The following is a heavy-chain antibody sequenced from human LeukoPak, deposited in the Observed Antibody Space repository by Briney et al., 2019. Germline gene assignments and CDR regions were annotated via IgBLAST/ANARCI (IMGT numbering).Heavy chain of an antibody. V-gene: IGHV3-53*01. CDR3: ASSSDRGGYSVNDAFDI. Sequence: PGGSLRLSCAASGFTVSSNYMTWVRQTPGKGLEWVSHIYSGGSTYYADSVKGRFTISRDNSKNTLYLQMNSLRAEDTAVYYCASSSDRGGYSVNDAFDIWGQGTMVTVSS. D-gene: IGHD5-18*01. J-gene: IGHJ3*02. CDR2: IYSGGST. CDR1: GFTVSSNY.